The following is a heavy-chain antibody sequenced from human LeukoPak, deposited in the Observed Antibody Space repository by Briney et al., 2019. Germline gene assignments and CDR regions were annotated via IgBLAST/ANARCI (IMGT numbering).Heavy chain of an antibody. V-gene: IGHV3-15*01. Sequence: GGSLRLSCGVSGFTFSNAYMTWVRQAPGKGLEWVGRIKRIVDGGTTEYAAPVKGRFTISRDDSKNTLYLQMNSLKTEDTAVYYCTTVWNCGGDCSDAFDIWGQGTMVTVSS. D-gene: IGHD2-21*02. CDR1: GFTFSNAY. CDR2: IKRIVDGGTT. CDR3: TTVWNCGGDCSDAFDI. J-gene: IGHJ3*02.